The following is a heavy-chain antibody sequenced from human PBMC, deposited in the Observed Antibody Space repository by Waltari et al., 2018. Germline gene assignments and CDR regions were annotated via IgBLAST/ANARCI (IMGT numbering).Heavy chain of an antibody. CDR2: INHSRST. J-gene: IGHJ4*02. V-gene: IGHV4-34*01. CDR1: GGSFSGYY. Sequence: QVQLQQWGAGLLKPSETLSLTCAVYGGSFSGYYWSWIRQPPGKGLEWIGEINHSRSTNHNPALKSRVTISVDTSKNQFSLKLSSVTAADTAAYYSASYSSSWPQSEGNFDYWGQGTLVTVSS. CDR3: ASYSSSWPQSEGNFDY. D-gene: IGHD6-13*01.